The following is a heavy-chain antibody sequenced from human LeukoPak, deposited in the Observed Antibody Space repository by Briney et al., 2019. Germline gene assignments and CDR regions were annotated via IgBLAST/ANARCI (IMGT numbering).Heavy chain of an antibody. Sequence: GGSLRLSCAASGFTFSSYSMNWVRQAPGKGLEWVSSINSSSSYIYYADSVKGRFTISRDNAKNSLYLQMNSLRAEDTAVYYCARDFDWLLDYWGQGTLVTVSS. D-gene: IGHD3-9*01. CDR1: GFTFSSYS. CDR3: ARDFDWLLDY. J-gene: IGHJ4*02. CDR2: INSSSSYI. V-gene: IGHV3-21*01.